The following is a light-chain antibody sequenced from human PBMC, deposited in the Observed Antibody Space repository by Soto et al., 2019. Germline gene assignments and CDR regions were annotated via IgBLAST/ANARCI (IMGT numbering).Light chain of an antibody. CDR3: QQSYSTPLT. J-gene: IGKJ4*01. Sequence: DIQMTQSPSSLSASVGDRVTITCRASQGVRNDLGWYQQKPGKAPELLIYAASSLQSGVPSRFSGSRSGPDFTLTISGLQAEDFASYYCQQSYSTPLTFGGGTKVDNK. CDR1: QGVRND. CDR2: AAS. V-gene: IGKV1-39*01.